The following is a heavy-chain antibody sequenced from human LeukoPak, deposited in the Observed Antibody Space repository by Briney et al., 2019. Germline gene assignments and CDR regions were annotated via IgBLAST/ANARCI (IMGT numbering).Heavy chain of an antibody. CDR2: IWYDGSNK. D-gene: IGHD3-10*01. CDR3: AGSYYNVFDY. V-gene: IGHV3-33*01. CDR1: GFTFSNYG. J-gene: IGHJ4*02. Sequence: GGSLRLSCAASGFTFSNYGMHWVRQAPGKGLEWVALIWYDGSNKYYADSVKGRFTISRDNSKNTLYLQMNSLRAEDTAVYYCAGSYYNVFDYWGQGTLVTVAS.